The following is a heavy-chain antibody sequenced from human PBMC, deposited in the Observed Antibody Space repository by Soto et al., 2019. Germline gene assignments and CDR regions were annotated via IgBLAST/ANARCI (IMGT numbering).Heavy chain of an antibody. CDR2: IIPILGIA. V-gene: IGHV1-69*02. Sequence: SVKVSCKASGGTFSSYTISWVRQAPGQGLEWMGRIIPILGIANYAQKFQGRVTITADKSTSTAYMELSSLRSEDTAVYYCARTESDSGSYWNNAIDIWGQGTMVTVSS. D-gene: IGHD1-26*01. CDR1: GGTFSSYT. J-gene: IGHJ3*02. CDR3: ARTESDSGSYWNNAIDI.